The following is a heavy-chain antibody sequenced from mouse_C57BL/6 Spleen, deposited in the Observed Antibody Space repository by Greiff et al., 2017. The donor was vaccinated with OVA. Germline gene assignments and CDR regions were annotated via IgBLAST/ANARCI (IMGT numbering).Heavy chain of an antibody. CDR1: GYSFTGYY. J-gene: IGHJ2*01. CDR2: INPSTGGT. Sequence: VQLQQSGPELVKPGASVKISCKASGYSFTGYYMNWVKQSPEKSLEWIGEINPSTGGTTYNQKFKAKATLTVDKSSSTAYMQLKSLTSEDSAVYYCARSPPGYWGQGTTLTVSS. CDR3: ARSPPGY. D-gene: IGHD4-1*01. V-gene: IGHV1-42*01.